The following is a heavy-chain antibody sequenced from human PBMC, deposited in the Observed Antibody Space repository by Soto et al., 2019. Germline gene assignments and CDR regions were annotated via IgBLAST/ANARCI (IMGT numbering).Heavy chain of an antibody. J-gene: IGHJ4*02. CDR1: GFTVTSNG. CDR2: ISPNGQGI. Sequence: GGSLRLSCGVSGFTVTSNGVSWVRQAPGKGLEWVSAISPNGQGIWYADSAKGRFTISRDNSKDTLYLQMSSLRAEDSAIYYCARGSKDSYPGSRIFDFWGRGTLVTVSS. CDR3: ARGSKDSYPGSRIFDF. D-gene: IGHD3-10*01. V-gene: IGHV3-23*01.